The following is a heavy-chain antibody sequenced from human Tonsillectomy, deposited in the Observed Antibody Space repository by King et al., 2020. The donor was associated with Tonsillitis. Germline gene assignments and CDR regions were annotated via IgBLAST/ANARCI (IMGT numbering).Heavy chain of an antibody. CDR3: ARLGYCGGGTCYVAFDI. CDR2: LYTSGTT. V-gene: IGHV4-4*07. Sequence: VQLQESGPGLVKPSETLSLTCTVSGDSVNSYYWSWIRQPAGKGLEWIGRLYTSGTTYSNPSLKGRVTMSVDTSKNQFSLKLSSVTAADTAVYYCARLGYCGGGTCYVAFDIWGQGTMVTVSS. J-gene: IGHJ3*02. CDR1: GDSVNSYY. D-gene: IGHD2-15*01.